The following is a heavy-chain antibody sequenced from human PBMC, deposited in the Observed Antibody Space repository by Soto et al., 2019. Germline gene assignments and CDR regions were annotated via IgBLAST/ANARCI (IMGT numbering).Heavy chain of an antibody. CDR1: GFTFSSYS. Sequence: GGSLRLSCAASGFTFSSYSMNWVRQAPGKGLEWVSSISSSSSYIYYADSVKGRFTISRDNAKNSLYLQMNSLRAEDTAVYYCARDPAFRYCSSTSCYSSYYGMDVWGQGTTVTVSS. V-gene: IGHV3-21*01. CDR3: ARDPAFRYCSSTSCYSSYYGMDV. D-gene: IGHD2-2*01. J-gene: IGHJ6*02. CDR2: ISSSSSYI.